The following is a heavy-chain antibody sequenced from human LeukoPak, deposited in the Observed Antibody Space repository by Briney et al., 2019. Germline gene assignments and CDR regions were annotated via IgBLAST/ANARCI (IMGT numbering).Heavy chain of an antibody. CDR2: INPNSGGT. Sequence: ASVKVSCKASGYTFTGYYVHWVRQAPGQGLEWMGWINPNSGGTNYAQKFQGWVTMTRDTSITTAYMELSSLRSDDTAVYYCAREGRIRDYYGSGSFYLGYWGQGTLVTVSS. CDR3: AREGRIRDYYGSGSFYLGY. D-gene: IGHD3-10*01. V-gene: IGHV1-2*04. CDR1: GYTFTGYY. J-gene: IGHJ4*02.